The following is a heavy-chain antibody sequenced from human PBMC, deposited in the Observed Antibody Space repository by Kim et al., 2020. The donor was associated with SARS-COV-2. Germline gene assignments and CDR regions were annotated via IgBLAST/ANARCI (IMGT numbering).Heavy chain of an antibody. Sequence: GGSLRLSCAASGFTFSSYGMHWVRQAPGKGLEWVSVISNGGSNKYYADSVKGRFTISRDNTKNTLYLQMNSLRAEDTAVYYCARGRIWFVESIDYWGQGTLVTVSS. D-gene: IGHD3-10*01. V-gene: IGHV3-30*03. J-gene: IGHJ4*02. CDR1: GFTFSSYG. CDR3: ARGRIWFVESIDY. CDR2: ISNGGSNK.